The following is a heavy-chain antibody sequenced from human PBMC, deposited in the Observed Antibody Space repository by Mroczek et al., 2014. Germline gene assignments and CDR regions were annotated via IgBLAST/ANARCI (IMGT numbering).Heavy chain of an antibody. CDR3: VRDLNARWSFDY. D-gene: IGHD6-6*01. CDR2: IHPRSGGT. V-gene: IGHV1-2*02. CDR1: GYIFTDYY. Sequence: QVQLQQSGAEVKRPGASVKVSCKGSGYIFTDYYIHWVRQAPGQGLEWMGWIHPRSGGTLYAQNFQGRVTMTRDTSISTTYMEVTRLASDDTAIYYCVRDLNARWSFDYWGQGTLVTVSS. J-gene: IGHJ4*02.